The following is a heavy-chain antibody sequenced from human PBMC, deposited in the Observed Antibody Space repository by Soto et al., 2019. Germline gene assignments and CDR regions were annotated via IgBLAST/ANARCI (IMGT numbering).Heavy chain of an antibody. J-gene: IGHJ6*02. D-gene: IGHD3-3*01. CDR1: GYTFTSYG. V-gene: IGHV1-18*01. CDR3: ARLRIPHYYDFWSGYYDPYYCYGMDV. Sequence: ASVKVSCKASGYTFTSYGISWVRQAPGQGLEWMGWISAYNGNTNYAQKLQGRVTMTTDTSTSTAYMELRSLRSDDTAVYYCARLRIPHYYDFWSGYYDPYYCYGMDVWGQGTTVTAP. CDR2: ISAYNGNT.